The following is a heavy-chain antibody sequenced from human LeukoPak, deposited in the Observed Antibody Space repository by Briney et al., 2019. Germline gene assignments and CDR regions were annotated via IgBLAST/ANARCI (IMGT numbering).Heavy chain of an antibody. CDR2: ISWDGGST. V-gene: IGHV3-43D*04. Sequence: GGSLRLSCAASGFTFDDYAMHWVRQAPGKGLEWVSLISWDGGSTYYADSVKGRFTISRDNSKNSLYLQMNSLGAEDTALYYCAKASVPYCSSTSCYGSHFDYWGQGTLVTVSS. CDR1: GFTFDDYA. J-gene: IGHJ4*02. D-gene: IGHD2-2*01. CDR3: AKASVPYCSSTSCYGSHFDY.